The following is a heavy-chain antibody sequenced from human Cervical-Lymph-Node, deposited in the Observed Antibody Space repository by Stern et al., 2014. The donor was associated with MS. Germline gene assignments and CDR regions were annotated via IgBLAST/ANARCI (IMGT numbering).Heavy chain of an antibody. CDR1: GGSISRGGYY. D-gene: IGHD3-22*01. Sequence: QVQLQESGPGLVKPSQTLSLTCTVSGGSISRGGYYWSWIRQHPGKGLEWIGYIYYSGSTYYNPSLKSLVTISVDTSKNQFSLKRSSGTAADTAVYYCARARRYYYDSRGYNNWLDPWGQGTLVTVSS. J-gene: IGHJ5*02. CDR3: ARARRYYYDSRGYNNWLDP. CDR2: IYYSGST. V-gene: IGHV4-31*01.